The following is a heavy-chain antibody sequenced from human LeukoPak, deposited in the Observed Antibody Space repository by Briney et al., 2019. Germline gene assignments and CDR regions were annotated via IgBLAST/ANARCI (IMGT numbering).Heavy chain of an antibody. CDR3: AKDASGDYFLPFDY. V-gene: IGHV3-20*04. J-gene: IGHJ4*02. D-gene: IGHD2/OR15-2a*01. Sequence: GGSLRLSCAASGFTFDDYGMSWVRHAPGKGLEWVSGINWNGGSTGYADSVKGRFTISRDNAKNSLYLQMNSLRAEDTAVYYCAKDASGDYFLPFDYWGQGTLVTVSS. CDR1: GFTFDDYG. CDR2: INWNGGST.